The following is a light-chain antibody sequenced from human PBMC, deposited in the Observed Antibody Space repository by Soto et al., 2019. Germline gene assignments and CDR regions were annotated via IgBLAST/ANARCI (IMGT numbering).Light chain of an antibody. Sequence: DIQLTQSPSFLSASVGDGVTITCRASQGISSYLAWYQQRPGKAPKLLIYAASTLQSGVPSRFSGSGSGTEFTLTINSLQPEDFATYYCQQFNSYPTFGGGTKVEIK. CDR1: QGISSY. V-gene: IGKV1-9*01. J-gene: IGKJ4*01. CDR3: QQFNSYPT. CDR2: AAS.